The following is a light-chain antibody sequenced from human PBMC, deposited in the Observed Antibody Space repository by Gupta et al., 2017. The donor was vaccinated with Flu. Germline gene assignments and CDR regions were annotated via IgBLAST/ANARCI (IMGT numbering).Light chain of an antibody. CDR1: QSLLHINGYNR. Sequence: ETVMTHSPLALSVSPGEAASISCRASQSLLHINGYNRLDWYLQRPGQTPPLLLYLASNRFHGVPHRFSGSSSGTTFTLKIIRGEAPDVVISYCWQELPTPRTFGQGTRVEIK. CDR2: LAS. CDR3: WQELPTPRT. V-gene: IGKV2-28*01. J-gene: IGKJ1*01.